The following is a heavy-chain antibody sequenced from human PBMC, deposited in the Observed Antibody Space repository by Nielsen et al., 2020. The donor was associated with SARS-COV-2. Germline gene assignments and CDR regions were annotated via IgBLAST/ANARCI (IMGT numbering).Heavy chain of an antibody. J-gene: IGHJ4*02. D-gene: IGHD2-15*01. CDR2: ISGSGGST. Sequence: GESLKISCAASGFTFSSYAMSWVCQAPGKGLEWVSAISGSGGSTYYADSVKGRFTISRDNSKNTLYLQMNSLRAEDTAVYYCATGWWTFDYWGQGTLVTVSS. CDR3: ATGWWTFDY. V-gene: IGHV3-23*01. CDR1: GFTFSSYA.